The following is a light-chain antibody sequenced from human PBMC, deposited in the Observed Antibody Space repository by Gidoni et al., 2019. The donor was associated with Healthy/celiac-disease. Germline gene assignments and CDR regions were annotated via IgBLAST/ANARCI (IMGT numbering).Light chain of an antibody. J-gene: IGKJ1*01. Sequence: EIVLTQSPGTLSLSPGERDTRSCRASQSVSSSYLAWYQQKPGQAPRLLIYVASSRATGIPDRFSGSGSGTDFTLTISRLEPEDVAVYYCQQYGSSPQTFGQGTKVEIK. CDR2: VAS. CDR1: QSVSSSY. CDR3: QQYGSSPQT. V-gene: IGKV3-20*01.